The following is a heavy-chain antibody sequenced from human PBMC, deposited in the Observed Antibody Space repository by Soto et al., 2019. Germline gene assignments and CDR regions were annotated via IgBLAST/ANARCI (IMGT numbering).Heavy chain of an antibody. CDR3: ARGDDYIWGSYRPFDY. CDR2: MNPNSGNT. Sequence: ASVKVSCKASGYTFTSYDINWVRQATGQGLEWMGWMNPNSGNTGYAQKFQGRVTMTRNTSISTAYMELSSLRSEDTAVYYCARGDDYIWGSYRPFDYWGQGTLVTVSS. V-gene: IGHV1-8*01. CDR1: GYTFTSYD. D-gene: IGHD3-16*02. J-gene: IGHJ4*02.